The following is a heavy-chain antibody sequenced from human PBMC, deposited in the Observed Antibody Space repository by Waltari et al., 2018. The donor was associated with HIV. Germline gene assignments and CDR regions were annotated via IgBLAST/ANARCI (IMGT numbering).Heavy chain of an antibody. J-gene: IGHJ4*02. CDR2: IYYSGST. Sequence: QLQLQESGPGLVKPSETLSLTCTVSGGSISSSSYYWGWIRQPPGKGLEWIGSIYYSGSTYYNPSLKSRVTISVDTSKNQFSLKLSSVTAADTAVYYCARHDYSGSYLDYWGQGTLVTVSS. D-gene: IGHD1-26*01. CDR1: GGSISSSSYY. V-gene: IGHV4-39*01. CDR3: ARHDYSGSYLDY.